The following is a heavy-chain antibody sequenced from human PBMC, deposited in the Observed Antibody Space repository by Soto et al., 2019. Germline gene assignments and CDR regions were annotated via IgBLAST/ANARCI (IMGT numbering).Heavy chain of an antibody. CDR1: GFTFSSYA. J-gene: IGHJ4*02. D-gene: IGHD3-22*01. V-gene: IGHV3-23*01. CDR3: AKQTHSSGYYWFFDY. Sequence: EVQLLESGGGLVQPGGSLRLSCAASGFTFSSYAMSWVRQAPGKGLEWVSDISGSGGSTYYADSVKGRFTISRDNSKNTLYLQMNSLRAEYTAVYYCAKQTHSSGYYWFFDYWGQGTLVTVSS. CDR2: ISGSGGST.